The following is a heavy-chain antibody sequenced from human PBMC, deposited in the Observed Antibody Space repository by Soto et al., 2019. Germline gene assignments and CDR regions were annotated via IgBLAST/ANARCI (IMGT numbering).Heavy chain of an antibody. V-gene: IGHV1-3*01. Sequence: QVQLVQSGAEVKKPGASVKVSCKASGYTFTSYAMHWVRQAPGQRLEWMGWINAGNGNTKYSQKFQGRVTITRDTSASTAYMELSSLRSEDTSVYYCARGGRAAASTDYWGQGTLVTVSS. D-gene: IGHD6-13*01. CDR1: GYTFTSYA. CDR2: INAGNGNT. J-gene: IGHJ4*02. CDR3: ARGGRAAASTDY.